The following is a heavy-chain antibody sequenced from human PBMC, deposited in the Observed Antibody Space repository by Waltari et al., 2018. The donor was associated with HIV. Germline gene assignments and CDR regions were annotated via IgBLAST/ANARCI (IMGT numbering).Heavy chain of an antibody. V-gene: IGHV3-23*01. CDR2: LSGSGSTA. CDR3: AKSMRDLRPSAFDV. D-gene: IGHD2-8*01. CDR1: GFTFRNFA. J-gene: IGHJ3*01. Sequence: EVQLLESGGGLVQPGGSLLLPCAAPGFTFRNFALSWVRQAPGKGPEWVSALSGSGSTASYADYVKGRFTISRDFSNNTLFLQMNNLRAEDTAVYFCAKSMRDLRPSAFDVWGQGTMVAIPS.